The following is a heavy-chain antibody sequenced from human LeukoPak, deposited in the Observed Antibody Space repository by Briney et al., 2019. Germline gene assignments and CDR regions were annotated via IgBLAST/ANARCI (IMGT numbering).Heavy chain of an antibody. J-gene: IGHJ1*01. CDR2: INHSGST. Sequence: SETLSLTCAVYGGSLSGYYWSWIRQPPGKGLEWIGEINHSGSTNYNPSLKSRVTISVDTSKNQFSLKLSSVTAADTAVYYCARGRYGERAEYLQYWGQGTLVTVSS. V-gene: IGHV4-34*01. CDR3: ARGRYGERAEYLQY. D-gene: IGHD4-17*01. CDR1: GGSLSGYY.